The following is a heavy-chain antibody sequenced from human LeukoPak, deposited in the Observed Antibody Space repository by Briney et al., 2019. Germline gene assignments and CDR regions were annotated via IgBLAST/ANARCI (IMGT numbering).Heavy chain of an antibody. Sequence: GGSLRLSCAASGFPFSNYAMNWLRQAPGKGLEWVSYISESGDKTDYADSVRGRFTISRDNSQNTLYLQMNSLRVEDTALYYCAKQWVDCWGQGTLVTVSS. CDR2: ISESGDKT. J-gene: IGHJ4*02. CDR1: GFPFSNYA. V-gene: IGHV3-23*01. D-gene: IGHD1-26*01. CDR3: AKQWVDC.